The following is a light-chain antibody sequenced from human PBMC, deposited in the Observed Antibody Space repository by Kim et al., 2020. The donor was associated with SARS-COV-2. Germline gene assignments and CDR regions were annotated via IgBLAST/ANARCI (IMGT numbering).Light chain of an antibody. CDR2: SDN. V-gene: IGLV1-44*01. J-gene: IGLJ3*02. CDR1: SSNIGSNY. Sequence: RVTISCSGSSSNIGSNYVNWYQQLPGTAPKLLIDSDNKRPSGVPDRFSGSKSGTSASLAISGLQSEDEADYYCATWDDSLNGQGVFGGGTKVTVL. CDR3: ATWDDSLNGQGV.